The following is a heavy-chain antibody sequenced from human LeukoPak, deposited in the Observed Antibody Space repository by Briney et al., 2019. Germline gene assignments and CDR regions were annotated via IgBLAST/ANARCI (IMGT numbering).Heavy chain of an antibody. Sequence: GASVKVSCKASGYTFTSYYMHWVRQAPGQGLEWMGIINPSGGSTSYAQKFQGRVTMTRDMSTSTVYMELSSLRSEDTAVYYCARVMRYCSSTSCYALDYWGQGTLVTVSS. J-gene: IGHJ4*02. CDR3: ARVMRYCSSTSCYALDY. CDR2: INPSGGST. CDR1: GYTFTSYY. D-gene: IGHD2-2*01. V-gene: IGHV1-46*01.